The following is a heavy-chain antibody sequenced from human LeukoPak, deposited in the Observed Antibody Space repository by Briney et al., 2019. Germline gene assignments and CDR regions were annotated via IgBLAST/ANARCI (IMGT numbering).Heavy chain of an antibody. V-gene: IGHV3-21*01. D-gene: IGHD3-10*01. CDR3: ARVKVRGVSGFDY. CDR1: GFTFSSYS. J-gene: IGHJ4*02. Sequence: GGSLRLSCAAYGFTFSSYSMNWVRQAPGKGLEWVSSISSSSSYIYYADSVKGRFTISRDNAKNSLYLQMNSLRAEDTAVYYCARVKVRGVSGFDYWGQGTLVTVSS. CDR2: ISSSSSYI.